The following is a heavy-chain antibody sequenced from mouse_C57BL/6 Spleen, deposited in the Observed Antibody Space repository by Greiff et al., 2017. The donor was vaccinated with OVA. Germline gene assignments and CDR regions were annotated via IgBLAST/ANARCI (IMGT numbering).Heavy chain of an antibody. CDR1: GFTFSNYW. V-gene: IGHV6-3*01. Sequence: EVKLMESGGGLVQPGGSMKLSCVASGFTFSNYWMNWVRQSPEKGLEWVAQIRLKSDNYATHYAESVKGRFTISRDDSKSSVYLQMNNLRAEDTGIYYCTEDGYSAWFAYWGQGTLVTVSA. D-gene: IGHD2-3*01. J-gene: IGHJ3*01. CDR2: IRLKSDNYAT. CDR3: TEDGYSAWFAY.